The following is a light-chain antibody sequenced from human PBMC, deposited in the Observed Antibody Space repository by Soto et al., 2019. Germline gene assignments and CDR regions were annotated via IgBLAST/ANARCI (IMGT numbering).Light chain of an antibody. V-gene: IGKV3-15*01. CDR1: QSVSSN. Sequence: EIVMTQSPATLSVSPGERATLSCRASQSVSSNLAWYQQKPGQAPRLLIYGASIRASGIPARFSGSGSGTEFPLTSSRLPSEVVADYYCQQYHNWWTFGQGTKVEIK. CDR3: QQYHNWWT. CDR2: GAS. J-gene: IGKJ1*01.